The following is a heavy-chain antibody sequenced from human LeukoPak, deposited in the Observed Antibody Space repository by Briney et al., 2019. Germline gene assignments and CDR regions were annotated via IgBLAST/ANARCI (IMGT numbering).Heavy chain of an antibody. V-gene: IGHV4-59*01. CDR3: ARESGDSSGYSGGFDP. CDR1: GGSISSYY. D-gene: IGHD3-22*01. CDR2: IYYSGST. Sequence: SETLSLTCTVSGGSISSYYWSWIRQPPGKGLEWTGYIYYSGSTNYNPSLKSRVTISVDTSKNQFSLKLSSVTAADTAVYYCARESGDSSGYSGGFDPWGQGTLVTVSS. J-gene: IGHJ5*02.